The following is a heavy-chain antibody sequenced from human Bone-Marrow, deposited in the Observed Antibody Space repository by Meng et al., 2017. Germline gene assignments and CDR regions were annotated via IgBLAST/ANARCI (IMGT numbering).Heavy chain of an antibody. Sequence: QVRMTQCGAVLFNPSRPPSLTCAVYGGSFSVYYWSWIRQPPGKGLEWIGEINHSGSTNYNPSLKSRVTISVDTSKNQFSLKLSSVTAADTAVYYCASGYCSGGSCQVGWFDPWGQGTLVTVSS. V-gene: IGHV4-34*01. J-gene: IGHJ5*02. D-gene: IGHD2-15*01. CDR1: GGSFSVYY. CDR2: INHSGST. CDR3: ASGYCSGGSCQVGWFDP.